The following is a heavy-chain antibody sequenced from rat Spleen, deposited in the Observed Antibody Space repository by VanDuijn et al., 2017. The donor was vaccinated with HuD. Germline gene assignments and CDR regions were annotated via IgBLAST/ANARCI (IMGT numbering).Heavy chain of an antibody. V-gene: IGHV5-20*01. D-gene: IGHD1-1*01. CDR2: ISVGGGRI. CDR3: TTSTTVLYWYFDF. J-gene: IGHJ1*01. CDR1: GVTFSNSA. Sequence: EEQLVESGGGLVQPGRSLKLSCTASGVTFSNSAMTWVRQAPTKGLEWVASISVGGGRIYYRDSVKGRFIISRDNAKSSLYLQMDSLRSEDTATYYCTTSTTVLYWYFDFWGPGTMVTVSS.